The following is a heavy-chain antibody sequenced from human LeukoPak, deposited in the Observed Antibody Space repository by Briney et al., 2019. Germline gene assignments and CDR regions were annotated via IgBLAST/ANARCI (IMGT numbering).Heavy chain of an antibody. CDR1: GYTLTELS. J-gene: IGHJ3*02. CDR2: FDPEDGET. D-gene: IGHD6-13*01. CDR3: ATDSLAAAASGDAFDI. V-gene: IGHV1-24*01. Sequence: ASVKVSCKVSGYTLTELSMHWVRQAPGKGLEWMGGFDPEDGETIYAQKFQGRVTMTEDTSTDTAYMELSSLRSEDTAVYYCATDSLAAAASGDAFDIWGQGTMVTVSS.